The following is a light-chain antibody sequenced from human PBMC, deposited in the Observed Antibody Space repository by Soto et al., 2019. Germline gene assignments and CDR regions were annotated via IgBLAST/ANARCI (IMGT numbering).Light chain of an antibody. Sequence: QSALTQSASVSGSPGQSITISCTGTSSDVGGYNYVSWYQQQPGKAPKLMIYDVSNRPSGVSNRFSGSKSGNTASLTISGLQSEDEADYYCISYTGSSTPYVFGTGTKVTVL. CDR3: ISYTGSSTPYV. CDR1: SSDVGGYNY. V-gene: IGLV2-14*03. J-gene: IGLJ1*01. CDR2: DVS.